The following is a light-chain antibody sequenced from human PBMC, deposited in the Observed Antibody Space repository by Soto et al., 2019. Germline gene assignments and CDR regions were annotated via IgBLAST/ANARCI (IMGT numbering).Light chain of an antibody. CDR3: QQRSNWPPIT. V-gene: IGKV3D-20*02. Sequence: EIVLTQSPGTLSLSPGERATLSCRASQSVSSNYLAWYQQKLGQAPRLLIFGASSRAAGIPARFSGSGFGTDFTLTISSLEPEDAAVYYCQQRSNWPPITFGQGTRLEIK. CDR1: QSVSSNY. CDR2: GAS. J-gene: IGKJ5*01.